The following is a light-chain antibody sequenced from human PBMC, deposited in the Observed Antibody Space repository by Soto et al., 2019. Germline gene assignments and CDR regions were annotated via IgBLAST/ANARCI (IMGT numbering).Light chain of an antibody. J-gene: IGLJ1*01. CDR2: ANN. Sequence: QAVVTQPPSVSGAPGQRVTITCTASNSDIGAGYDVHWYQQLPGTAPKLVIYANNNRPSGVPDRFSASKSGTSASLAITGLQADDEADYYCQSYDSSLRGVFGTGTKLTVL. CDR1: NSDIGAGYD. CDR3: QSYDSSLRGV. V-gene: IGLV1-40*01.